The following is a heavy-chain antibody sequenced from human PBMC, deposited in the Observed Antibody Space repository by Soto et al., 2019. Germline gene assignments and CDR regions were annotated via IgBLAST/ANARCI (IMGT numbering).Heavy chain of an antibody. Sequence: PGGSLRLSCAASGFTFSSYAMSWVRQAPGKGLEWVSAISGSGGSTYYADSVKGRFTISRDSSKNTLYLQINSLRAEDTAVYFCARKLQGYYFDYWGQGTLVTVSS. CDR2: ISGSGGST. V-gene: IGHV3-23*01. CDR3: ARKLQGYYFDY. J-gene: IGHJ4*02. CDR1: GFTFSSYA.